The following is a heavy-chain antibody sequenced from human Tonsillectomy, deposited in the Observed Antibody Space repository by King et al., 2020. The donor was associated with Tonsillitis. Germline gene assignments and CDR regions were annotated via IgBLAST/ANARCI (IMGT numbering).Heavy chain of an antibody. D-gene: IGHD3-16*02. Sequence: VQLPQWGAGLLRPSETLPLTCAVFGGSFSGHSWTWIRQPPGKGLEWIGEISHSRNTNYNPSLKSRVTISVDTSKSQFSLKLTSVSAADTAVYYCARGLVILPIHCFDYWGQGTLVTVSS. CDR2: ISHSRNT. V-gene: IGHV4-34*01. J-gene: IGHJ4*02. CDR3: ARGLVILPIHCFDY. CDR1: GGSFSGHS.